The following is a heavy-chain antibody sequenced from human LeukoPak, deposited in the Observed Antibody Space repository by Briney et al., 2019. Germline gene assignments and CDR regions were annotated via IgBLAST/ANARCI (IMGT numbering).Heavy chain of an antibody. D-gene: IGHD2-2*01. J-gene: IGHJ6*03. V-gene: IGHV4-39*07. CDR2: IYYSGST. CDR1: GGSISSSSYY. CDR3: AGIVVVSKEKTRYYHYYMDV. Sequence: SETLSLTCTVSGGSISSSSYYWGWIRQPPGKGLEWIGSIYYSGSTYYNPSLKSRVTISVDTSKNQFSLKLSSVTAADTAVYYCAGIVVVSKEKTRYYHYYMDVWGKGTTVTVSS.